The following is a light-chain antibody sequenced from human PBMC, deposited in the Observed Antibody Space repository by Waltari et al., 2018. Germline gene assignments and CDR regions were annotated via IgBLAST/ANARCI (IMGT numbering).Light chain of an antibody. CDR2: GAS. J-gene: IGKJ4*01. CDR1: QTVRTTY. Sequence: EIVLTQSPGTLSLSPGERATLSSRASQTVRTTYLAWYQQKTGQAPTLLSSGASIRATGIPDRFSGSGSGTDFSLTISSLEPEDFAVYYCQQYDISPLTFGGGTKVEIK. CDR3: QQYDISPLT. V-gene: IGKV3-20*01.